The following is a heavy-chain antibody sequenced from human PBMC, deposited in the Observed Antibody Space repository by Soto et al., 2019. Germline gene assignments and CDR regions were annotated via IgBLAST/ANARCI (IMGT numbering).Heavy chain of an antibody. CDR1: GYTFTGYY. Sequence: ASVKVSCKASGYTFTGYYMHWVRQAPGQGLEWMGWINPNSGGTNYAQKFQGWVTMTRDTSISTAYMELSRLRSDDTAVYYCARDPRPHYDFWSGHSAEGGMDVWGQGTTVTVSS. J-gene: IGHJ6*02. D-gene: IGHD3-3*01. CDR3: ARDPRPHYDFWSGHSAEGGMDV. CDR2: INPNSGGT. V-gene: IGHV1-2*04.